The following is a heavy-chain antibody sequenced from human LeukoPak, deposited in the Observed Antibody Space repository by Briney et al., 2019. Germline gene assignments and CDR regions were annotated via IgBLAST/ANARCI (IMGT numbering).Heavy chain of an antibody. CDR3: ARLGENGLLTGYFYP. V-gene: IGHV1-2*02. CDR2: INPDSGGT. D-gene: IGHD3-9*01. J-gene: IGHJ6*04. Sequence: GASVKVSCKASGYTFNDYYMHWVRQAPGQGLEWMGRINPDSGGTDYAQKFQGRVTMTRDTSITTAYMDLDRLRSDDTAVYYCARLGENGLLTGYFYPWGKGTTVTVSS. CDR1: GYTFNDYY.